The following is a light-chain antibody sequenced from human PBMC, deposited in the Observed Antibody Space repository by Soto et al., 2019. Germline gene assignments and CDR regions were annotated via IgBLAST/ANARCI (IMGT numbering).Light chain of an antibody. V-gene: IGLV2-14*01. CDR1: ISDVGGYNY. CDR3: SSCTSGNTVV. Sequence: QSVLTQPPSVSGSPGQSITISCTGTISDVGGYNYVSWYQQHPGKAPKLMIYEVDSRPSGVSNRFSGSKSGNTASLTISGLQAEDEADYYCSSCTSGNTVVFGGGTKLTVL. CDR2: EVD. J-gene: IGLJ2*01.